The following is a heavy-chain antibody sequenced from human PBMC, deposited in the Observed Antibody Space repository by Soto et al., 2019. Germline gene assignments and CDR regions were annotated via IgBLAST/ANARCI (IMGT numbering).Heavy chain of an antibody. V-gene: IGHV3-33*01. CDR3: ARSPGYCTNGVCAILHGMDV. J-gene: IGHJ6*02. CDR1: GFTFRSYG. CDR2: IWYDGSNK. D-gene: IGHD2-8*01. Sequence: GGSQRLSCAASGFTFRSYGMHWVRQAPGKGLEWVAVIWYDGSNKYYADSVKGRFTISRDNSKNTLYLQMNSLRAEDTAVYYCARSPGYCTNGVCAILHGMDVWGQGTTVTVSS.